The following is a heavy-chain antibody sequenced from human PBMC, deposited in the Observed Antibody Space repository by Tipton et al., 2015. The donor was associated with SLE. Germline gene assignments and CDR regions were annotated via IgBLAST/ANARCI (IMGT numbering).Heavy chain of an antibody. V-gene: IGHV4-61*02. CDR1: GGSISSGSYY. CDR2: IYTSGST. J-gene: IGHJ4*02. Sequence: TLSLTCTVSGGSISSGSYYWSWIRQPAGKGLEWIGRIYTSGSTNYNPSLKSRVTMSVDTSKNQFSLKLSSVTAADTAVYYCARDPYYYDSSGYLDYWGQGTLVTVSS. CDR3: ARDPYYYDSSGYLDY. D-gene: IGHD3-22*01.